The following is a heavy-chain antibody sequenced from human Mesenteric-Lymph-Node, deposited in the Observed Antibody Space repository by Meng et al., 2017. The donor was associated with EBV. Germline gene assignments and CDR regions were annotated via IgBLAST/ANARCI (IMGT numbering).Heavy chain of an antibody. J-gene: IGHJ4*02. D-gene: IGHD2-15*01. CDR2: IIPIFGKP. CDR1: GGTFNNLA. V-gene: IGHV1-69*06. CDR3: ATDYCSGGSCYQPED. Sequence: QVRLGESGAVVKKPGSSVKVSCKASGGTFNNLAISWVRLAPGQGLEWMGGIIPIFGKPNYAQRFQGRLMITADKSTSTAYMELRGLRSGDTAIYYCATDYCSGGSCYQPEDWGQGTLVTVSS.